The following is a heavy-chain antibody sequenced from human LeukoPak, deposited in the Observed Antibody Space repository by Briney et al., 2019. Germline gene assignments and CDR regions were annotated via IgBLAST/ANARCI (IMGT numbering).Heavy chain of an antibody. Sequence: ASVKVSCKASGYTFTGYYMHWVRQAPGQGLEWMGWINPNSGGTNYAQKFQGRVTMTRDTSISTAHMELSRLRSDDTAVYYCARSSDIAVAGYDYWGQGTLVTVSS. CDR1: GYTFTGYY. V-gene: IGHV1-2*02. CDR3: ARSSDIAVAGYDY. D-gene: IGHD6-19*01. J-gene: IGHJ4*02. CDR2: INPNSGGT.